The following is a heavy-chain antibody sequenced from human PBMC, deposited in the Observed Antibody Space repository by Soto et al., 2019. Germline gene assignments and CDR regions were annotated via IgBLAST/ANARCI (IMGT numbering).Heavy chain of an antibody. D-gene: IGHD4-17*01. J-gene: IGHJ4*02. V-gene: IGHV1-58*01. CDR2: IVVGSGNT. Sequence: QMQLVQSGPEVKKPGTSVKVSCKASGFTFTSSAVQWVRQARGQRLEWLGWIVVGSGNTNYAQKFQERVTITRDMSTSTAYMELSSLRSEDTAVYYCAAAGGYGDYGYWGQGTLVTVSS. CDR3: AAAGGYGDYGY. CDR1: GFTFTSSA.